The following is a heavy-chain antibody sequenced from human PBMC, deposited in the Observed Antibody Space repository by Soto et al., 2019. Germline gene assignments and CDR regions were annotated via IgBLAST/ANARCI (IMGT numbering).Heavy chain of an antibody. CDR3: AREYDSSGYPFDY. CDR1: GFTFSSYA. V-gene: IGHV3-30-3*01. CDR2: ISYDGSNK. J-gene: IGHJ4*02. D-gene: IGHD3-22*01. Sequence: SLRLSCAASGFTFSSYAMHWVRQAPGKGLEWVAVISYDGSNKYYADSVKGRFTISRDNSKNTLYLQMNSLRAEDTAVYYCAREYDSSGYPFDYWGQGTLVTVSS.